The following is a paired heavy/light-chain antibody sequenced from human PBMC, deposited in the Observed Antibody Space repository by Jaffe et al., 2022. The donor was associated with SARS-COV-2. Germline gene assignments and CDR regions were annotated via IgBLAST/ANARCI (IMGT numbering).Light chain of an antibody. CDR2: VNS. CDR3: GAWDSSLSAVV. V-gene: IGLV1-51*02. CDR1: SSNIGNNY. Sequence: QSVLTQPPSVSAAPGQKVTISCSGSSSNIGNNYVSWYQQLPGTAPKLLIYVNSKRPSGIPDRFSGSKSGTSATLGITGLQTGDEAEYYCGAWDSSLSAVVFGTGTKVTVL. J-gene: IGLJ1*01.
Heavy chain of an antibody. CDR2: LTGSGVST. CDR1: GFTFSSYA. D-gene: IGHD3-10*01. J-gene: IGHJ4*02. Sequence: EVQLVESGGGLVQPGGSLRLSCAASGFTFSSYAMSWVRQAPGKGLEWVSGLTGSGVSTYYADSVKGRFTISRDNSKNTVYLQMDSLRGDDTAVYYCAKGYGSGSNNELDYWGQGTLVTVSS. CDR3: AKGYGSGSNNELDY. V-gene: IGHV3-23*04.